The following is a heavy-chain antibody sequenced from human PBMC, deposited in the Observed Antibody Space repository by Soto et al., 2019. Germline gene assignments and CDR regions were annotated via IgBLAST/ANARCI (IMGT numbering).Heavy chain of an antibody. CDR2: ITSSSSSI. D-gene: IGHD6-13*01. Sequence: GGSLRLSCAASGFSFSSYSMIWVRQAPGEGLEWVSFITSSSSSIFYAASVQGRFTISRDNAKNSLYLQMNGLRAEDTAVYYCARAFAGTSSSDYWGQGTLVTVSS. J-gene: IGHJ4*02. CDR3: ARAFAGTSSSDY. V-gene: IGHV3-21*04. CDR1: GFSFSSYS.